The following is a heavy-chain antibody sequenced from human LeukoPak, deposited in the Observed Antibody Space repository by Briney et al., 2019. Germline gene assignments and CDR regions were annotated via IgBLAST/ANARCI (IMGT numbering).Heavy chain of an antibody. Sequence: GGSLRLSFAASGFTFNNYWMSWVRQAPGKGLGWVANIKPDGSEQYCVDSVKGRFSISRDNVRNALYLQMNSLRVGDTALYYCARGDFWSGDYTDAFDVWGQGTMVTVSS. D-gene: IGHD3-3*01. J-gene: IGHJ3*01. CDR3: ARGDFWSGDYTDAFDV. V-gene: IGHV3-7*04. CDR2: IKPDGSEQ. CDR1: GFTFNNYW.